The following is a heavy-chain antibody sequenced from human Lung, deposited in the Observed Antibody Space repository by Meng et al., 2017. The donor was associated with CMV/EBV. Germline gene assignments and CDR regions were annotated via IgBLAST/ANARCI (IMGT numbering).Heavy chain of an antibody. CDR3: ASSIFGVVIISPIGY. V-gene: IGHV1-69*02. CDR1: GGTFSRYT. Sequence: QVRLVQSGAGGKEPGSSGEAACKASGGTFSRYTISWVRQAPGQGLEWMGRIIPILGIANYAQKFQGRVTITADKSTSTAYMELSSLRSEDTAVYYCASSIFGVVIISPIGYWGQGTLVTVSS. J-gene: IGHJ4*02. CDR2: IIPILGIA. D-gene: IGHD3-3*01.